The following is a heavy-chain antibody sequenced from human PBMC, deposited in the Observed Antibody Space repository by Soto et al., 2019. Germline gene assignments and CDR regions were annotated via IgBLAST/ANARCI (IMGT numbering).Heavy chain of an antibody. CDR1: GFTFSSYA. Sequence: GGSLRLSCAASGFTFSSYAMSWVRQAPGKGLEWVSTISNSIGSTYYVYAVKGQFTSSRDNAKNTLYVQMNSLRAEHKAVYYCANTAGIQQQVVRSANYNYYYGMDVWGQGTTVTVSS. D-gene: IGHD6-13*01. V-gene: IGHV3-23*01. CDR2: ISNSIGST. J-gene: IGHJ6*02. CDR3: ANTAGIQQQVVRSANYNYYYGMDV.